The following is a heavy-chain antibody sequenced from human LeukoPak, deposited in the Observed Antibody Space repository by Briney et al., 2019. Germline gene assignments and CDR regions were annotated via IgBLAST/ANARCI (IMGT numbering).Heavy chain of an antibody. V-gene: IGHV3-33*01. Sequence: GGSLRLSCAASGFTFSGYGMHWVRQAPGKGLEWVAVIWYDGSNKYYADSVKGRFTISRDNSKNTLYLQMNSLRAEDTAVYYCATLGYCSGGSCYLYYYYGMDVWGQGTTVTVSS. CDR3: ATLGYCSGGSCYLYYYYGMDV. CDR1: GFTFSGYG. CDR2: IWYDGSNK. D-gene: IGHD2-15*01. J-gene: IGHJ6*02.